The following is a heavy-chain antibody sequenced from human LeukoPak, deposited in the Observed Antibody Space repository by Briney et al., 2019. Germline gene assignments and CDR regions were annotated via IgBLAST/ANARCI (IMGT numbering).Heavy chain of an antibody. V-gene: IGHV3-53*01. CDR1: GFTVSSNY. CDR2: IYSGGST. J-gene: IGHJ4*02. D-gene: IGHD5-24*01. Sequence: GGSLRLSCAASGFTVSSNYMSWVRQAPGKGLEWVSVIYSGGSTYSADSVKGRFPISRDNSKNTLYLQMNSLRAEDTAVYYCARDVGMATTYWGQGTLVTVSS. CDR3: ARDVGMATTY.